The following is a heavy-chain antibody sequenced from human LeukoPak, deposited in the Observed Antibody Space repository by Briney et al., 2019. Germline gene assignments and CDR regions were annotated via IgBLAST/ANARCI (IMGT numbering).Heavy chain of an antibody. CDR1: GFSFSSYG. CDR3: ARDAKCRY. Sequence: GGSLRLSCAASGFSFSSYGMHWVRQAPGKGLEWVANIKHDGSEEYYGDSVRGRFTISRDNAKNSLILQMNSLRAEDTAVYYCARDAKCRYWGQGTLVTVSS. D-gene: IGHD2-15*01. J-gene: IGHJ4*02. V-gene: IGHV3-7*01. CDR2: IKHDGSEE.